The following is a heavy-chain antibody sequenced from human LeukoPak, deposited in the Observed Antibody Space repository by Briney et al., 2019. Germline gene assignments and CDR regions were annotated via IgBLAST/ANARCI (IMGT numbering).Heavy chain of an antibody. CDR3: ARDRAYGDYLDY. CDR2: INSDGSST. CDR1: GFTFSSYW. J-gene: IGHJ4*02. Sequence: GGSLRLSCAASGFTFSSYWMHWVRQAPGKGLVWVSRINSDGSSTSYAASVKGRFTISRDNAKNTLYLQMNSLRAEDTAVYYCARDRAYGDYLDYWGQGTLVTVSS. V-gene: IGHV3-74*01. D-gene: IGHD4-17*01.